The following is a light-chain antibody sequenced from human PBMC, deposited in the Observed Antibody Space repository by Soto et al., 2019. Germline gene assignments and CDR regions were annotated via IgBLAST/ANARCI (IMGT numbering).Light chain of an antibody. CDR2: DAY. CDR1: QSFRGL. Sequence: EVVLTQSPVTLSLSPGERATLSCSASQSFRGLLAWYQQKPGQAPRLLIYDAYNRAPGIPPRFSGSGSGTDFTLTISSLEPEDSAVYYCQQRHMWPITFGQGTRLEIK. J-gene: IGKJ5*01. CDR3: QQRHMWPIT. V-gene: IGKV3-11*01.